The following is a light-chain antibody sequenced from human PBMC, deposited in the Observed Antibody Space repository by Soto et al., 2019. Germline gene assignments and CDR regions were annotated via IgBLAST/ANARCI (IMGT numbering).Light chain of an antibody. V-gene: IGLV2-14*01. CDR1: SSDVGGYNY. Sequence: QSALTQPASVSGSPGQSITISCTGTSSDVGGYNYVSWYQQHSGKVPKLMIYDVSNRPSGVSNRFSGSKSGNTASLTISGLQAEDEADYYCSSYTSSSTPYVFGTGTKVTVL. CDR2: DVS. CDR3: SSYTSSSTPYV. J-gene: IGLJ1*01.